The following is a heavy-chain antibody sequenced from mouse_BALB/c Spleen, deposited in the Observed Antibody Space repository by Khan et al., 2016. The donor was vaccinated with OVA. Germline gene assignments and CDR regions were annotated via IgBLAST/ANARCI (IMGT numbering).Heavy chain of an antibody. CDR1: GYSITSGYR. V-gene: IGHV3-6*02. Sequence: EVQLQESGPGLVKPSQSLSLTCSVTGYSITSGYRWNWIRQFPGNKLEWMGYISYDGSNNYNPSLKNRISITRDTSKNHFFLKLSSVTTEDTATYYCAGGGAVVPYWYFDVWGAGTTVTVSS. J-gene: IGHJ1*01. CDR3: AGGGAVVPYWYFDV. CDR2: ISYDGSN. D-gene: IGHD1-1*01.